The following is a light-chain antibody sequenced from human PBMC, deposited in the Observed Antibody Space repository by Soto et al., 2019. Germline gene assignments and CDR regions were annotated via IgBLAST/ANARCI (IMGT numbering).Light chain of an antibody. Sequence: DIQMTQYPSTLSASVGDRVTVTCRASQTIGSWLAWYQQKPGRAPKLLIFDASSLESGVPSRFSGNGSGTEFTLTISGLQPDDFASYYCQQYNSYSGMFGQGTKVDIK. CDR3: QQYNSYSGM. J-gene: IGKJ1*01. V-gene: IGKV1-5*01. CDR2: DAS. CDR1: QTIGSW.